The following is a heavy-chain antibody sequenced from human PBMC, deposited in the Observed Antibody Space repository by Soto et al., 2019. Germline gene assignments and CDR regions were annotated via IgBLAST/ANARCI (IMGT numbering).Heavy chain of an antibody. V-gene: IGHV3-23*01. CDR2: ISGSGGST. J-gene: IGHJ4*02. CDR3: ARSSPNYGVVQKNYFDY. Sequence: GGSLRFSCAASGFTFSSYAMSWVRQAPGKGLEWVSAISGSGGSTYYADSVKGRFTISRDNSKNTLYLQMNSLRAEDTAVYYCARSSPNYGVVQKNYFDYWGQGTLVTVSS. D-gene: IGHD3-3*01. CDR1: GFTFSSYA.